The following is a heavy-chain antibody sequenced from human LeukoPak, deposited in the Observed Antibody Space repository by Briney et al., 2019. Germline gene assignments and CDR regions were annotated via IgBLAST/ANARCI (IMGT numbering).Heavy chain of an antibody. Sequence: SETLSLTCTVSGGSISSGSYYWSWIRQPAGKGLEWIGRIYTSGSTNYNPSLKSRVTISVDTSKNQFSLRLSSVTAADTAVYYCARDRTYYYDSSGFSYWYFDLWGRGTLVTVSS. CDR3: ARDRTYYYDSSGFSYWYFDL. J-gene: IGHJ2*01. CDR2: IYTSGST. D-gene: IGHD3-22*01. V-gene: IGHV4-61*02. CDR1: GGSISSGSYY.